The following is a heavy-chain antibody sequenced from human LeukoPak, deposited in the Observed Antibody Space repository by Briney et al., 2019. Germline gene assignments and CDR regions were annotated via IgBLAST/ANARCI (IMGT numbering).Heavy chain of an antibody. J-gene: IGHJ3*02. CDR1: GFSFTSYW. Sequence: GGSLRLSCVASGFSFTSYWMSWVRQAPGKGLEFVANINQDAGTTNYVDSVKGRFTISRDDAENSLYLQMSSLRAEDTALYYCARDPGWSSFDIWGQGIMVTVSS. CDR2: INQDAGTT. V-gene: IGHV3-7*01. D-gene: IGHD2-15*01. CDR3: ARDPGWSSFDI.